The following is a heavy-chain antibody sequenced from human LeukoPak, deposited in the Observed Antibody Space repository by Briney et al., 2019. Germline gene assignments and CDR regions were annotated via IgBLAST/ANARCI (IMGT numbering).Heavy chain of an antibody. CDR3: ARKAGTRRGSAFDI. D-gene: IGHD3-10*01. CDR2: IIPIFGTA. V-gene: IGHV1-69*13. J-gene: IGHJ3*02. Sequence: SVKVPCKASGGTFSSYAISWVRQAPGQGLEWMGGIIPIFGTANYAQKFQGRVTITADESTSTAYMELSSLRSEDTAVYYCARKAGTRRGSAFDIWGQGTMVTVSS. CDR1: GGTFSSYA.